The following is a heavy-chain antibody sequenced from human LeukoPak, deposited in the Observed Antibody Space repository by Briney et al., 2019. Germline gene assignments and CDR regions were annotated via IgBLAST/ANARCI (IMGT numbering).Heavy chain of an antibody. V-gene: IGHV1-69*13. D-gene: IGHD6-6*01. CDR2: ISPIFGTP. CDR1: GGTFNGYA. J-gene: IGHJ4*02. CDR3: AREQGSSPPSYFDY. Sequence: GAAVKVSCKASGGTFNGYALSWVRQVPGQGLEWMGGISPIFGTPNYAQKFKGRVAIPADESKGKAYMELSSLRSEATAVYYCAREQGSSPPSYFDYWGQGTLVTVSS.